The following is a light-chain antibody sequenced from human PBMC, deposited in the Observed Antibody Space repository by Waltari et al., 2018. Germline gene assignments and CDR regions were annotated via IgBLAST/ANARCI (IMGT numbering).Light chain of an antibody. J-gene: IGLJ1*01. Sequence: QSALTQPASVSGSPGQPITISCTGTSSDVGGYNYVSWYQQHPDKAPKRMIYEVSNRPSGVSNRVSGSKSSNTASLTISGLQAEDEADYYCSSYTSSSTYVFGTGTKVTVL. CDR1: SSDVGGYNY. CDR2: EVS. CDR3: SSYTSSSTYV. V-gene: IGLV2-14*01.